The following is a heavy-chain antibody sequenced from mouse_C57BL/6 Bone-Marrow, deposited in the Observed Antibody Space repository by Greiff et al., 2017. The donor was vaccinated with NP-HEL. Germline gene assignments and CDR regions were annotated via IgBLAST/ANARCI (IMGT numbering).Heavy chain of an antibody. D-gene: IGHD1-1*01. CDR3: ARNYGSSPPWFAY. Sequence: LQQSGAELARPGASVKLSCKASGYTFTSYGISWVKQRTGQGLEWIGEIYPRSGNTYYNEKFKGKATLTADKSSSTAYMELRSLTSEDSAVYFCARNYGSSPPWFAYWGQGTLVTVSA. CDR2: IYPRSGNT. CDR1: GYTFTSYG. V-gene: IGHV1-81*01. J-gene: IGHJ3*01.